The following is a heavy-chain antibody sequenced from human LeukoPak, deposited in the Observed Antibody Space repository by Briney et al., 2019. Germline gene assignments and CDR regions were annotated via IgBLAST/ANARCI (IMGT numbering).Heavy chain of an antibody. CDR2: IKQDGSKQ. Sequence: SGGSLRLSCAASGFTFSDFRMSWVRQAPGKGLEWVANIKQDGSKQYYLDSVKGRFTISRDNAKNSLYLQMNSLRAEDTAVYYCARGEYSSGYWGQGTLVTVSS. CDR1: GFTFSDFR. D-gene: IGHD5-18*01. J-gene: IGHJ4*02. V-gene: IGHV3-7*01. CDR3: ARGEYSSGY.